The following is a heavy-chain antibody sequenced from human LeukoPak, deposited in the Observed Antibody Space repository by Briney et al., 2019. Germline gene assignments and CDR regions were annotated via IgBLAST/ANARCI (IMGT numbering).Heavy chain of an antibody. V-gene: IGHV1-18*01. CDR3: ARAGTYDFWSGYLRGHFGY. J-gene: IGHJ4*02. D-gene: IGHD3-3*01. Sequence: ASVKVSCKASGYTFTSYGISWVRQAPGQGLEWMGWISAYNGNTNYAQKLQGRVTMTTDTSTSTAYMELRSLRSDDTAVYYCARAGTYDFWSGYLRGHFGYWGQGTLVTVSS. CDR1: GYTFTSYG. CDR2: ISAYNGNT.